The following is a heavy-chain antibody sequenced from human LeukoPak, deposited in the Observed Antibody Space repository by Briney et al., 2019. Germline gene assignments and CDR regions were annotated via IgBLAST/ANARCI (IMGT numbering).Heavy chain of an antibody. CDR1: GGCISSSSYY. J-gene: IGHJ5*02. CDR3: ARHIMRPPYNWFDP. CDR2: IYYSGST. V-gene: IGHV4-39*01. Sequence: SETLSLTCTVSGGCISSSSYYGGWIRQPPGKGLEWIGSIYYSGSTYYNPSLKSRVTISVDTSKNQFSLKLSSVTAADTAGYDCARHIMRPPYNWFDPWGQGTLVTVSS.